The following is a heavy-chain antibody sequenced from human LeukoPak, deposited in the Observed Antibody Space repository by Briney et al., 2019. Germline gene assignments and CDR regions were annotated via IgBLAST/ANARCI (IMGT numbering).Heavy chain of an antibody. V-gene: IGHV3-7*01. Sequence: PGGSLRLSCAASGFTFTYYWMSWVRQAPGKGLEWVANINQDDTQKYYVDSVKGRFAISKDNAKNSLYLQMNSLRAEDTAVYYCATDRGYLQFDYWGQGTLVTVSS. CDR3: ATDRGYLQFDY. D-gene: IGHD3-22*01. J-gene: IGHJ4*02. CDR2: INQDDTQK. CDR1: GFTFTYYW.